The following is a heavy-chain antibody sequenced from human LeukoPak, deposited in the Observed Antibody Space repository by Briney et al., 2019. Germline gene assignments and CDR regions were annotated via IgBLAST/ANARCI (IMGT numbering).Heavy chain of an antibody. Sequence: APGKASCKAFGYTFTSYGISWGRQAPGQGLEGMGWIRAYIGNTNYEQRLQGGVTVTTDTSTGTAYMGLWSLRFDATTVFYWAGGKCRLSDSGFDPWGQGTLVTVSS. CDR3: AGGKCRLSDSGFDP. CDR2: IRAYIGNT. D-gene: IGHD3-16*01. V-gene: IGHV1-18*01. J-gene: IGHJ5*02. CDR1: GYTFTSYG.